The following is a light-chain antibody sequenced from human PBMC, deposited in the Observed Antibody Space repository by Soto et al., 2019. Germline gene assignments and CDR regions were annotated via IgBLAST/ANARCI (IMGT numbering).Light chain of an antibody. CDR1: QSISRW. V-gene: IGKV1-5*01. J-gene: IGKJ1*01. Sequence: SQWPATLSAVLINRVTITFRASQSISRWLTWYQQKPGKAPKLLIYEASSLESGVPSRFSGSGSGTEFTLTISSLQPEDFATYYCQQCYSTPRTFGQGTKVDIK. CDR2: EAS. CDR3: QQCYSTPRT.